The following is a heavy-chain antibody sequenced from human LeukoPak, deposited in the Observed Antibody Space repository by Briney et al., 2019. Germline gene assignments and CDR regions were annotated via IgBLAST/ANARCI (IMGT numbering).Heavy chain of an antibody. Sequence: ASVKVSCKASGFTFTSSAMQWVRQARGQRLEWIGWIVVGSGNTNYAQKFQERVTITRDMSTSTAYMELSSLRSEDTAVYYCTAVALYCSGGSCKTFDYWGQGTLVTVSS. CDR3: TAVALYCSGGSCKTFDY. V-gene: IGHV1-58*02. CDR2: IVVGSGNT. CDR1: GFTFTSSA. D-gene: IGHD2-15*01. J-gene: IGHJ4*02.